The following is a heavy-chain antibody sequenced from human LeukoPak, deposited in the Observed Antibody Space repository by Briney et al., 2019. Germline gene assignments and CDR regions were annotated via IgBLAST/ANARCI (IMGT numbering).Heavy chain of an antibody. J-gene: IGHJ3*02. CDR3: ARVRFLEWFDAFDI. V-gene: IGHV4-59*01. CDR2: IYYSGST. CDR1: GGSITNNY. D-gene: IGHD3-3*01. Sequence: SETLSLTCIVSGGSITNNYWNWIRQPPGKGLEWIGYIYYSGSTNYNPSLKSRVTISVDTSKNQFSLKLSSVTAADTAVYYCARVRFLEWFDAFDIWGQGTMVTVSS.